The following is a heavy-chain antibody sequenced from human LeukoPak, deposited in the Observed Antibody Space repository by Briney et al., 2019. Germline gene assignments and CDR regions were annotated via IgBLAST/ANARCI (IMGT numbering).Heavy chain of an antibody. D-gene: IGHD2-2*01. V-gene: IGHV1-18*01. CDR2: ISAYNGNT. Sequence: GASVKVSCKASGYTFTSYGISWVRQAPGQGLEWMGWISAYNGNTNYAQKLQGRVTMTTDTSTSTAYMELRSLRSEDTAVYYCARGVTGRYCSSTSCHWRAWFDPWGQGTLVTVSS. CDR1: GYTFTSYG. J-gene: IGHJ5*02. CDR3: ARGVTGRYCSSTSCHWRAWFDP.